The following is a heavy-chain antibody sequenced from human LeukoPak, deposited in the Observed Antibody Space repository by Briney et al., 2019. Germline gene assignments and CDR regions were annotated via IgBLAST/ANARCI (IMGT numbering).Heavy chain of an antibody. CDR2: INTKTGNP. D-gene: IGHD1-26*01. V-gene: IGHV7-4-1*02. Sequence: ASVNVSCKASGYDFSDYAIHWVRQAAGQGLARMGWINTKTGNPSYAQGFTGRFVFSLDTSVSAAYLQINSLKAEDTAVYYCARGGSSYYRHFDYWGQGTLVTVSS. CDR3: ARGGSSYYRHFDY. J-gene: IGHJ4*02. CDR1: GYDFSDYA.